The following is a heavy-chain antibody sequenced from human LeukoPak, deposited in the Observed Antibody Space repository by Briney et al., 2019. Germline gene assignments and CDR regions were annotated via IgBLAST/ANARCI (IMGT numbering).Heavy chain of an antibody. J-gene: IGHJ4*02. CDR2: ISGSSKTI. CDR1: GFTFSYAW. Sequence: GGSLRLSCAASGFTFSYAWMNWVRQAPGKGLEWVSYISGSSKTIYYADSVKGRFTISRDNAKNSLYLQMNSLRDEDTAVYYCARDENWGFDYWGQGTLVTVSS. CDR3: ARDENWGFDY. V-gene: IGHV3-48*02. D-gene: IGHD7-27*01.